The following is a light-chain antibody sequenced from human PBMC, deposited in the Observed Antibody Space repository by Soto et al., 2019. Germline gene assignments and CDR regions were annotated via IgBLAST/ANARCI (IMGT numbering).Light chain of an antibody. CDR1: QGISSW. J-gene: IGKJ5*01. Sequence: DIQMTQSPSSVSASAGDRVTITCRASQGISSWWAWYQRKPGKAPKLLIYAAYSLQSGVASRFSGSGSGTVFALAISSLQPEDFATYYCQQDNSFPISFGQGTRLEI. CDR2: AAY. CDR3: QQDNSFPIS. V-gene: IGKV1D-12*01.